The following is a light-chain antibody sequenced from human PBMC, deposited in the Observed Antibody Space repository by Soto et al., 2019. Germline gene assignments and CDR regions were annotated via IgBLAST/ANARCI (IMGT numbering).Light chain of an antibody. J-gene: IGKJ5*01. CDR2: AAS. V-gene: IGKV1-39*01. Sequence: DIQMTHSPSSLSASVGDRVTITCRASQSISSYLNWYQQKPGKAPKLLIYAASSLQSGVPSRFSGSGSGTDFTLTISSLQPEDFATYYCQQSYSTPSPITFGQGTRLEIK. CDR3: QQSYSTPSPIT. CDR1: QSISSY.